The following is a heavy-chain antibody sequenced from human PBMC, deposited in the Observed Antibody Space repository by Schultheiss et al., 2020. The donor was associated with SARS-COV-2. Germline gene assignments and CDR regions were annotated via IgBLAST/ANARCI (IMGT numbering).Heavy chain of an antibody. CDR3: ATAATDDPTPNWFDP. CDR2: FDPEDGET. CDR1: GYTLTELS. Sequence: ASVKVSCKVSGYTLTELSMHWVRQAPGKGLEWMGGFDPEDGETIYAQKFQGRVTMTEDTSTDTAYMELSSLRSEDTAVYYCATAATDDPTPNWFDPWGQGTLVTVSS. D-gene: IGHD3-3*01. J-gene: IGHJ5*02. V-gene: IGHV1-24*01.